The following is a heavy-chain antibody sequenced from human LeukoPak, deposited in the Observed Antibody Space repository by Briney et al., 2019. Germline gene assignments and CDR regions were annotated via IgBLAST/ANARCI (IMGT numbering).Heavy chain of an antibody. CDR2: IYYSGST. D-gene: IGHD2-15*01. Sequence: SSETLSLTCTVSGGSISSYYWSWIRQPPGKGLEWIGYIYYSGSTNYNPSLKSRVTISVDTSKNQFSLKLSSVTAADTAVYYCARRAATLFDYWGQGTLVTVSS. V-gene: IGHV4-59*01. CDR1: GGSISSYY. CDR3: ARRAATLFDY. J-gene: IGHJ4*02.